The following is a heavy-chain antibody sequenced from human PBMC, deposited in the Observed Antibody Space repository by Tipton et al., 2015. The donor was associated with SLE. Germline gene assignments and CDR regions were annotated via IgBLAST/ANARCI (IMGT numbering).Heavy chain of an antibody. CDR3: ARGGYSSSWPNFDY. CDR2: IWYDGSNK. Sequence: SLRLSCAASGFTFSSYGMHWVRQAPGKGLEWVAVIWYDGSNKYYADSVKGRFTISRDNSKNTLYLQMNSLRAEDTAVYYCARGGYSSSWPNFDYWGQGTLVTVSS. CDR1: GFTFSSYG. V-gene: IGHV3-33*01. D-gene: IGHD6-13*01. J-gene: IGHJ4*02.